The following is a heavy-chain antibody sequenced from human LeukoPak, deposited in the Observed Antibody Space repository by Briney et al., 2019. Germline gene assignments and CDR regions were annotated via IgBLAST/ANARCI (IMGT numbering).Heavy chain of an antibody. CDR1: GGTFSDYA. CDR3: AGIPVFGVVLHQEPV. J-gene: IGHJ6*04. V-gene: IGHV1-69*06. D-gene: IGHD3-3*01. Sequence: VKVSCKASGGTFSDYALNWVRQAPGQGLGWMGVFIPILGTANSTQKFQDRVTITADISTNTVYMELSSLRSEDTAVYFCAGIPVFGVVLHQEPVWGKGTTVTVSS. CDR2: FIPILGTA.